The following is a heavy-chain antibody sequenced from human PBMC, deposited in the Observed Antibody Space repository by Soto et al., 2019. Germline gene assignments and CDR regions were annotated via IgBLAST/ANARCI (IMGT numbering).Heavy chain of an antibody. J-gene: IGHJ6*02. V-gene: IGHV3-33*08. Sequence: WGSLRLSCVPSGFTFSNYGMPWLRQAPGKGPEWVAVMWYDGSSKDYADSVNGRFTISRDNSKNTLFLQMNSLRAEDTAVYYCARDRAESYSPNSYYYGMDVWGRGTAVTVSS. CDR3: ARDRAESYSPNSYYYGMDV. CDR1: GFTFSNYG. D-gene: IGHD1-26*01. CDR2: MWYDGSSK.